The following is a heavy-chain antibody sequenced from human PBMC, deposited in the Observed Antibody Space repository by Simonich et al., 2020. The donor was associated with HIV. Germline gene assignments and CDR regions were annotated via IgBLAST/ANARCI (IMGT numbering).Heavy chain of an antibody. Sequence: QVQLVQSGAEVQKPGASVKVSCKASGYTFNSYYMHWVRQATGQGLEWKGIINPSGGSTSYAQKFQGRVTMTRDTSTSTVYMELSSLRSEDTAVYYCASSLRVGANFDDWGQGTLVTVSS. CDR1: GYTFNSYY. D-gene: IGHD1-26*01. CDR3: ASSLRVGANFDD. CDR2: INPSGGST. J-gene: IGHJ4*02. V-gene: IGHV1-46*02.